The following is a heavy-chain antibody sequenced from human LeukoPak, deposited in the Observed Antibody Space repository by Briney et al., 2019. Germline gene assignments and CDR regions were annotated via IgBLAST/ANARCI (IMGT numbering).Heavy chain of an antibody. Sequence: GRSLRLSCAASGFTFDDYAMHWVRQAPGKGLEWVSGISWNSGSIGYADSVKGRFTISRDNAKNSLYLQMNSLRAEGTALYYCAKDRSSSWYGDYFDYWGQGTLVTVSS. CDR1: GFTFDDYA. D-gene: IGHD6-13*01. J-gene: IGHJ4*02. V-gene: IGHV3-9*01. CDR3: AKDRSSSWYGDYFDY. CDR2: ISWNSGSI.